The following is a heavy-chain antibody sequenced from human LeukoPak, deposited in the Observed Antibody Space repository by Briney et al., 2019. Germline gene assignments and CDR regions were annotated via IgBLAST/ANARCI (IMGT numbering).Heavy chain of an antibody. Sequence: SETLSLTCAVSGYSISSGYYWGWIRQPLGKGLGWIGSIYHSGSTYYNPSLKSRVTISVDTSKNQFSLKLSSVTAADTAVYYCARHSDIVVVPAATNTDYWGQGTLVTVSS. J-gene: IGHJ4*02. CDR3: ARHSDIVVVPAATNTDY. CDR1: GYSISSGYY. D-gene: IGHD2-2*01. V-gene: IGHV4-38-2*01. CDR2: IYHSGST.